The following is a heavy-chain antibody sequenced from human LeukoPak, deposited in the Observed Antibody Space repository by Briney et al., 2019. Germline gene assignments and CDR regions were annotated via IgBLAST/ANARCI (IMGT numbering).Heavy chain of an antibody. CDR2: MYPGDSDT. CDR1: GYSFTSYW. D-gene: IGHD5-24*01. V-gene: IGHV5-51*01. Sequence: GESLRISCQGSGYSFTSYWVGWVRQMPGKGLEWMGIMYPGDSDTRYSPSFQGQVTTSADKSISTAYLQWNSLEASATAIYYCARRDGYNMGAFDIWGQGTMVTISS. J-gene: IGHJ3*02. CDR3: ARRDGYNMGAFDI.